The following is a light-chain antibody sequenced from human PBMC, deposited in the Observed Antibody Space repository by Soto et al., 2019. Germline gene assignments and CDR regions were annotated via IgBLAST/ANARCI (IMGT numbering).Light chain of an antibody. V-gene: IGKV1-5*03. J-gene: IGKJ1*01. CDR2: KAS. Sequence: EIQMTQSPSTLSASVGDTVTVTCRASQSVSGWLAWYQQKPGEAPKLLIYKASSLESGVPSRFSGSGSGTEFTLTISSLQPDDFATYYCLQHNRYPWTFGQGTKVDIK. CDR1: QSVSGW. CDR3: LQHNRYPWT.